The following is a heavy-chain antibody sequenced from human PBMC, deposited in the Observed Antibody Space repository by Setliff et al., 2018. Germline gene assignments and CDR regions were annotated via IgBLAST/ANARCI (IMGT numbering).Heavy chain of an antibody. J-gene: IGHJ4*02. CDR1: GFTTSRHA. CDR3: AKRGDSSSWLEY. CDR2: LSYDGSNK. D-gene: IGHD6-13*01. V-gene: IGHV3-30*01. Sequence: GGSLRLSCAASGFTTSRHAVHWVRQAPGKGLEWVAVLSYDGSNKYYADSVKGRFTISRDDSKKTLYLQMNSLRAEDTAVYYCAKRGDSSSWLEYWGQGTLVTVSS.